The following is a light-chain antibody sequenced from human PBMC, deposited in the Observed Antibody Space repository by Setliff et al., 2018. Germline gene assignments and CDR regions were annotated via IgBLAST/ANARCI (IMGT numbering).Light chain of an antibody. CDR3: LSYTSKTTHAL. Sequence: SVLTQPAAVSGSPGQSIAISCAGTSSDVGGYNYVSWYQQHPGKAPKLMIYEVTKRPSGVSDRFSGSKSGNTASLTISGLQAEDEADYYCLSYTSKTTHALFAGGTK. J-gene: IGLJ2*01. CDR1: SSDVGGYNY. V-gene: IGLV2-14*01. CDR2: EVT.